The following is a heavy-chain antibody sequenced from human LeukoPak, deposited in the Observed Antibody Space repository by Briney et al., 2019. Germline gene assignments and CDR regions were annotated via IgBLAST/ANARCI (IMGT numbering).Heavy chain of an antibody. CDR1: GFIFDAHD. CDR2: IRSDGYHT. D-gene: IGHD1-26*01. CDR3: AKPSGSGVDY. J-gene: IGHJ4*02. Sequence: GGSLRLSCGASGFIFDAHDMHWVRQAPGKGLEWVAFIRSDGYHTYYADSVKGRFTITRDNSKDTLYLQMNSLRLEDMALYYCAKPSGSGVDYWGRGTRVTVSS. V-gene: IGHV3-30*02.